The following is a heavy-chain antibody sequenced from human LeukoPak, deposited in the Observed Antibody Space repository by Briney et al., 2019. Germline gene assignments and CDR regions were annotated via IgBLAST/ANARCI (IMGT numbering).Heavy chain of an antibody. J-gene: IGHJ3*02. D-gene: IGHD2-21*02. Sequence: PGGSLRLSCAASGFTFTDYYMSWVRQAPGKGLEWVSAISGSGGSTYYADSVKGRFTISRDNSKNTLYLQMNSLRAEDTAVYYCASGPGLTGAYCGGDCWGGAFDIWGQGTMVTVSS. CDR1: GFTFTDYY. V-gene: IGHV3-23*01. CDR2: ISGSGGST. CDR3: ASGPGLTGAYCGGDCWGGAFDI.